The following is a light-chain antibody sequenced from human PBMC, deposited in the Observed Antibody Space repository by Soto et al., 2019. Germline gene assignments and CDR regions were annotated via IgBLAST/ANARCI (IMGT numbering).Light chain of an antibody. J-gene: IGLJ1*01. CDR3: CSYAGSSTFV. Sequence: QSALTQPASVSGSPGQSITISCTGTSSDVGGYNLVSWYQQHPGKAPKLMIYEGSKRPSGVPNRFSGSKSGNTASLTFSGLQAEDEADYYCCSYAGSSTFVFGTGTQLTVL. CDR2: EGS. CDR1: SSDVGGYNL. V-gene: IGLV2-23*01.